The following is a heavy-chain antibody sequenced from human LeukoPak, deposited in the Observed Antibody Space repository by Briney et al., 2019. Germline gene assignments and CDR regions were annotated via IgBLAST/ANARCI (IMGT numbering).Heavy chain of an antibody. Sequence: PSQTLSLTCTVSGGSISSYYWSWIRQPPGKGLEWIGYIYYSGSTNYNPSLKSRVTISVDTSKNQFSLKLSSVTAADTAVYYCARAPPQKIAAAGTQWFDTGGPGTLVTVSS. CDR2: IYYSGST. CDR3: ARAPPQKIAAAGTQWFDT. CDR1: GGSISSYY. D-gene: IGHD6-13*01. V-gene: IGHV4-59*01. J-gene: IGHJ5*02.